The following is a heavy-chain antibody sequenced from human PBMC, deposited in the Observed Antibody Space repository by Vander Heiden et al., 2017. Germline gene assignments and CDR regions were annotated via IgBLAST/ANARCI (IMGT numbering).Heavy chain of an antibody. Sequence: QAQLVESGGGVVQPGRSLILSCAPSGFPFSGYGMHWVRQAPGKGLEWVAVIWYDGSNKYYADSVKGRFTISRDNSKNTLYLQMNSLRAEDTAVYYCARDVYGDYVSWYFDLWGRGTLVTVSS. CDR2: IWYDGSNK. V-gene: IGHV3-33*01. J-gene: IGHJ2*01. CDR1: GFPFSGYG. CDR3: ARDVYGDYVSWYFDL. D-gene: IGHD4-17*01.